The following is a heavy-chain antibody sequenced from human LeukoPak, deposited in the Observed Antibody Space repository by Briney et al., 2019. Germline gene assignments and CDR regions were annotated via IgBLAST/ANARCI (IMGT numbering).Heavy chain of an antibody. V-gene: IGHV4-34*01. D-gene: IGHD2-2*01. CDR1: GWSFNDYY. J-gene: IGHJ5*02. CDR3: ARGQVPAARGYNWFDP. CDR2: INARGDT. Sequence: SETLSLTCAVYGWSFNDYYWNWVRQPPGKGLEWIGEINARGDTNYNPSLKSRLTISVDSSKNQFSLTLTSMIAPDTAIYYCARGQVPAARGYNWFDPWGQGTLVTVSS.